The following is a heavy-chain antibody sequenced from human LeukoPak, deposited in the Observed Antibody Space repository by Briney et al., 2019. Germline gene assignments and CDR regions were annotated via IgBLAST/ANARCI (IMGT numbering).Heavy chain of an antibody. Sequence: ASVKVSCKASGYTFTSYDINWVRQATGQGLEWMGWMNPNSGNTGYAQKLQGRVTMTRNTSISTAYMELSSLRSEDTAVYYCARGQYYYGSGSYSHFDYWGQGTLVTVSS. V-gene: IGHV1-8*01. D-gene: IGHD3-10*01. J-gene: IGHJ4*02. CDR3: ARGQYYYGSGSYSHFDY. CDR1: GYTFTSYD. CDR2: MNPNSGNT.